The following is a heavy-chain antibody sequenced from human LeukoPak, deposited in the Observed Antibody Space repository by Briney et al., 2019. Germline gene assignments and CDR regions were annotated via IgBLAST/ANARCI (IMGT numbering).Heavy chain of an antibody. J-gene: IGHJ4*02. Sequence: SETLSLTCAVYGGSFSGYYWSWIRQPPGKGLEWIGEINHSGSTNYNPSLKSRVTISVDTSKNQFSLKLSSVTAADTAVYYCAQTPGGGYYYGRDYWGPGTLVTVSS. CDR3: AQTPGGGYYYGRDY. CDR1: GGSFSGYY. CDR2: INHSGST. D-gene: IGHD3-22*01. V-gene: IGHV4-34*01.